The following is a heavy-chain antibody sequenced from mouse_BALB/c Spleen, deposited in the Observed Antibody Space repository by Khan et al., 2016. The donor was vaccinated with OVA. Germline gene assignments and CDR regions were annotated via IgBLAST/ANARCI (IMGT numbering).Heavy chain of an antibody. D-gene: IGHD2-1*01. CDR3: VRRVYGNYWFAY. CDR2: IDPENGNT. Sequence: VQLKESGAELVRPGALVKLSCKASGFNIKDYYMYWVKQRPEEGLEWIGWIDPENGNTIYDPKFQGKASITADTPSNTADLQLSSLTSEDTAVYYCVRRVYGNYWFAYWGQGTLVTVSA. V-gene: IGHV14-1*02. CDR1: GFNIKDYY. J-gene: IGHJ3*01.